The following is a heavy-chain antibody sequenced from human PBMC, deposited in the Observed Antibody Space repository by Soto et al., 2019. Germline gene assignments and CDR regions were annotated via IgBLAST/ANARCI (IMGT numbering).Heavy chain of an antibody. J-gene: IGHJ4*02. V-gene: IGHV4-34*01. CDR2: INHSGST. CDR1: GGSFSGYY. D-gene: IGHD2-8*01. Sequence: QVQLQQWGAGLLKPSETLSLTCAVYGGSFSGYYWSWIRQPPGKGLEWIGEINHSGSTNYNPSLKCRATLSVDTSKNQFALKRSSVTAADTAVYYCEREGRWSTVYWGQGTLVTVSA. CDR3: EREGRWSTVY.